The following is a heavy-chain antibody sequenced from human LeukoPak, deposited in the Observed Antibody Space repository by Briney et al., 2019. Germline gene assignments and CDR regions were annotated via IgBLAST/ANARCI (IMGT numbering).Heavy chain of an antibody. V-gene: IGHV3-23*01. D-gene: IGHD6-19*01. J-gene: IGHJ6*02. CDR2: ISGSGNSI. CDR3: AKAARSEDSSGWPNYYYYGIDV. CDR1: GFTFSNYV. Sequence: GGSLRLSCAASGFTFSNYVMNWVRQAPGKGLEWLSAISGSGNSIYYADSVKGRFTISRDKSKNTLYLQMNSLRAEDTAVYFCAKAARSEDSSGWPNYYYYGIDVWGQGTTVTVSS.